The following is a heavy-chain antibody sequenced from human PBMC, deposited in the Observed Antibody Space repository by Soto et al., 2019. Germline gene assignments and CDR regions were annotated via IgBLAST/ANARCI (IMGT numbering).Heavy chain of an antibody. CDR1: GGTFSSYA. V-gene: IGHV1-69*06. Sequence: SVKVSCKASGGTFSSYAISWVRQAPGQGLEWMGGIIPIFGTANYAQKFQGRATITADKSTSTAYMELSSLRSEDTAVYYCARGGYDILTGPVYGMDVWGQGTTVTVSS. J-gene: IGHJ6*02. D-gene: IGHD3-9*01. CDR3: ARGGYDILTGPVYGMDV. CDR2: IIPIFGTA.